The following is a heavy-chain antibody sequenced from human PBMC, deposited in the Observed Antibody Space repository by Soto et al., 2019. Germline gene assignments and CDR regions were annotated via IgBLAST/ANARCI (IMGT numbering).Heavy chain of an antibody. CDR3: ARGRYYYEENWFDP. Sequence: ASVKVSCKASGYTFTSYDINWVRQATGQGREWMGWMNPNSGNTGYAQKFQGRVTMTRNTSISTAYMELSSLRSEDTAVYYCARGRYYYEENWFDPWGQGTLVTVSS. J-gene: IGHJ5*02. CDR2: MNPNSGNT. CDR1: GYTFTSYD. V-gene: IGHV1-8*01. D-gene: IGHD3-22*01.